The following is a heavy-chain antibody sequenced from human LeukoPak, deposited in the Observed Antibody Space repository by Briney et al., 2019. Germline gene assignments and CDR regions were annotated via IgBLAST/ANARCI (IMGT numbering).Heavy chain of an antibody. V-gene: IGHV1-69*01. CDR3: AALLVERGSYQSDAFDI. CDR2: IIPIFGTA. D-gene: IGHD1-26*01. J-gene: IGHJ3*02. CDR1: GGTFSSYA. Sequence: ASVKVSCKASGGTFSSYAISWVRQAPGQGLEWMGGIIPIFGTANYAQKFQGRVTITADESTSTACMELSSLRSEDTAVYYCAALLVERGSYQSDAFDIWGQGTMVTVSS.